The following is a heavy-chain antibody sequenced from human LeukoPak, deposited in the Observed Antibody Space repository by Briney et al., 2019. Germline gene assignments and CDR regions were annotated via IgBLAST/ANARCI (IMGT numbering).Heavy chain of an antibody. Sequence: ASVKVSCKASGYTFTGYYMHWVRQAPGQGLEWMGWINPNSGGTNYAQKFQGRVTMTRDTSISTAYMELSRLRSDDAAVYYCARGYSYGYVWDYWGQGTLVTVSS. CDR3: ARGYSYGYVWDY. J-gene: IGHJ4*02. CDR1: GYTFTGYY. V-gene: IGHV1-2*02. D-gene: IGHD5-18*01. CDR2: INPNSGGT.